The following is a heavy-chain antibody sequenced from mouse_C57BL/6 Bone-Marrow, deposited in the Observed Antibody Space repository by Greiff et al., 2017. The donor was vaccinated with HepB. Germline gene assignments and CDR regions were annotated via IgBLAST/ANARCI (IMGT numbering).Heavy chain of an antibody. CDR3: TRRTGTDFDY. CDR2: IRNKANNHAT. V-gene: IGHV6-6*01. J-gene: IGHJ2*01. D-gene: IGHD4-1*01. Sequence: EVKVEESGGGLVQPGGSMKLSCAASGFTFSDAWMVWVRQSPEKGLEWVAEIRNKANNHATYYAESVKGRFTISRDDSKSSVYLQMNSLRAEDTGIYYCTRRTGTDFDYWGQGTTLTVSS. CDR1: GFTFSDAW.